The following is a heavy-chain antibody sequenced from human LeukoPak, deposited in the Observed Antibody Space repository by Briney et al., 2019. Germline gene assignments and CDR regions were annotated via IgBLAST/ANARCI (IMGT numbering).Heavy chain of an antibody. CDR2: IYPGDSDT. J-gene: IGHJ4*02. Sequence: GESLKISCKGSGYSFTSYWIGWVRQMPGKGLEWMGIIYPGDSDTRYSPSFQGQVTISADKSISTAYLQWSSLKASDTAMYYCARPHAGYSSGWYNPADYWGQGTLVTVSS. CDR1: GYSFTSYW. CDR3: ARPHAGYSSGWYNPADY. D-gene: IGHD6-19*01. V-gene: IGHV5-51*01.